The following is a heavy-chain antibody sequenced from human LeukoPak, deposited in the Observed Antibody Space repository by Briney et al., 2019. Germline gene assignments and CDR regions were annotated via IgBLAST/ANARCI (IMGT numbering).Heavy chain of an antibody. D-gene: IGHD3-22*01. CDR1: GGSISSGDYY. V-gene: IGHV4-30-4*08. J-gene: IGHJ4*02. CDR2: IYYSGST. CDR3: ASHYYDSSGNLFDS. Sequence: PSETLSLTCTVSGGSISSGDYYWSWIRQPPGKGLEWIGYIYYSGSTYYNPSLKSRVTISLDTSKNQFSLRLGSVTAADTAVYYCASHYYDSSGNLFDSWGRGSLVTVSS.